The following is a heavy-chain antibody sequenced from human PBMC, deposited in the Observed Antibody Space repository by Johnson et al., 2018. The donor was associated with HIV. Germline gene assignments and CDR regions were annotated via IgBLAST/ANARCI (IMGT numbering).Heavy chain of an antibody. Sequence: QVQLVESGGGVVQPGRSLRLSCAASGFTFSSYAMHWVRQAPGNGLDWVAVISYDGSNKYYADSVKGRFTISRDNSKNTLYLQMNSLRAEDTAVYYCAKEGYYYDSSAKEGAFDIWGQGTMVTVSS. V-gene: IGHV3-30*04. CDR3: AKEGYYYDSSAKEGAFDI. CDR2: ISYDGSNK. CDR1: GFTFSSYA. J-gene: IGHJ3*02. D-gene: IGHD3-22*01.